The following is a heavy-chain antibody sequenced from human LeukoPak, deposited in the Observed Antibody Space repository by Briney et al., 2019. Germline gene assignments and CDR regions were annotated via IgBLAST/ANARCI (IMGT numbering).Heavy chain of an antibody. CDR2: INHSGST. CDR1: GGSFSGYY. V-gene: IGHV4-34*01. J-gene: IGHJ5*02. CDR3: ARGIRVVVVPAAIQRWFDP. Sequence: SETLSLTCAVYGGSFSGYYWSWIRQPPGKGLEWIGEINHSGSTNYNPSLKSRVTISVDTSKNQFSLKLSSVTAADTAVYYCARGIRVVVVPAAIQRWFDPWGQGTLVTVSS. D-gene: IGHD2-2*01.